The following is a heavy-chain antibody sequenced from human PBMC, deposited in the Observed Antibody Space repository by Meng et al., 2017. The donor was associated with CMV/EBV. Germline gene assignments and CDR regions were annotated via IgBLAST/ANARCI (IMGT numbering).Heavy chain of an antibody. CDR3: ANRYSGYEDVWYFDY. Sequence: GESLKISCTMSGFTLSSYGMHWVRQAPGKGLEWVAFIRDDGSNTYHADSVKGRFTISRDNSKNTLYLQMNSLRTEDTAVYYCANRYSGYEDVWYFDYWGQGTLVTSPQ. CDR1: GFTLSSYG. J-gene: IGHJ4*02. V-gene: IGHV3-30*02. CDR2: IRDDGSNT. D-gene: IGHD5-12*01.